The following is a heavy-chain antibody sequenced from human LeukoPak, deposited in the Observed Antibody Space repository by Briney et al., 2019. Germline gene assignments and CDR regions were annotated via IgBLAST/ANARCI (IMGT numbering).Heavy chain of an antibody. D-gene: IGHD5-12*01. CDR3: ARDHIVATAPFYGLDV. V-gene: IGHV1-3*01. CDR1: GYTFTSYA. CDR2: INAGNGNT. J-gene: IGHJ6*02. Sequence: ASVKVSCKASGYTFTSYAMHWVRQAPGQRLEWMGWINAGNGNTKYSRNFQGRVTITRDTSASTAYMELSSLRSEDTAVYSCARDHIVATAPFYGLDVWGQGTTVNVSS.